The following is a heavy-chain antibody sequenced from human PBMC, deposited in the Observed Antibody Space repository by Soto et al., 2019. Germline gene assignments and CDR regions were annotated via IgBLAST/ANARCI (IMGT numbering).Heavy chain of an antibody. Sequence: SVKVSCKASGGTFSSYAISWVRQAPGQGLEWMGGIIPIFGTANYAQKFQGRVTITADESTSTAYMELSSLRSEDTAVYYCARADDLGSPGFSDYYYYYGMDVWGQGTTVTVSS. CDR2: IIPIFGTA. D-gene: IGHD1-1*01. CDR1: GGTFSSYA. J-gene: IGHJ6*02. CDR3: ARADDLGSPGFSDYYYYYGMDV. V-gene: IGHV1-69*13.